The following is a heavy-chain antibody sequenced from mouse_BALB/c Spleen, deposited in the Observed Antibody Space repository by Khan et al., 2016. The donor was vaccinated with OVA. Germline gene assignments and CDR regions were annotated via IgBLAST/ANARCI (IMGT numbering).Heavy chain of an antibody. CDR2: INPHIGET. Sequence: VRLQQSGPELVKPGASVKMSCKASGYSFTGYFMNWVMQSPGKSLEWIGRINPHIGETFYNQKFKDKATLTVDESSSTAYMELRNLASEDSAVYYCTTNYRSDFDYWGQGTTLTVSS. CDR1: GYSFTGYF. V-gene: IGHV1-20*02. J-gene: IGHJ2*01. D-gene: IGHD1-1*01. CDR3: TTNYRSDFDY.